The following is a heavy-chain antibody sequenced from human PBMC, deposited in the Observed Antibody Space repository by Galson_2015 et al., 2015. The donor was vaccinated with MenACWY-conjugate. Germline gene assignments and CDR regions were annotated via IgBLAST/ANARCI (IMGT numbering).Heavy chain of an antibody. CDR1: GFTFSSYW. CDR2: INSDGGST. J-gene: IGHJ4*02. D-gene: IGHD1-26*01. CDR3: ARLGGSYKTTSHFDY. V-gene: IGHV3-74*01. Sequence: SLRLSCAASGFTFSSYWMHWVRQAPGKRLVWVSRINSDGGSTSYADSVKGRFTISRDNAKNTLYLQMNSLKAEDTAVYYCARLGGSYKTTSHFDYWGLGTLVTVSS.